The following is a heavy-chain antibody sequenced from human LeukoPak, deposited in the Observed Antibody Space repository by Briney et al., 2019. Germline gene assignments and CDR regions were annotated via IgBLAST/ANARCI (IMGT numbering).Heavy chain of an antibody. V-gene: IGHV3-11*03. CDR2: ISGTNSYT. Sequence: KPGGSLRLSCAASGFTFISYAMSWIRQAPGKGLEWVAYISGTNSYTNYADSVKGRFTISRDNAKNSLYLQLNTLRAEDTAVYYCAAFYYSAFFDYWGLGTLVTVSS. CDR1: GFTFISYA. CDR3: AAFYYSAFFDY. D-gene: IGHD4/OR15-4a*01. J-gene: IGHJ4*02.